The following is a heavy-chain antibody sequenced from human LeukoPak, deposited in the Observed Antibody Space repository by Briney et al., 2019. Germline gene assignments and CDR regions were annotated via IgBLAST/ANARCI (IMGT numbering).Heavy chain of an antibody. Sequence: GGSLRLSCAASGFTFTNYWMSWVRQAPGKGLEWVANMKPDGSERYYVDSVKGRFTVSRDNAKNSLYFQMNSLRAEDTAVYYCARGSPINYYDSSGYYSGINYLDYWGQGTLVTVSS. CDR2: MKPDGSER. V-gene: IGHV3-7*03. CDR3: ARGSPINYYDSSGYYSGINYLDY. D-gene: IGHD3-22*01. CDR1: GFTFTNYW. J-gene: IGHJ4*02.